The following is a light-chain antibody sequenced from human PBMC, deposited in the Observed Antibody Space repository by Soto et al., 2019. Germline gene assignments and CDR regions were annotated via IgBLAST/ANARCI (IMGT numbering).Light chain of an antibody. CDR2: GAS. V-gene: IGKV3-15*01. Sequence: IVLTQSTATLSLSPGERATLSCRASQSVSSYLAWYQQKPGQAPRPLIYGASTRATGIPARFSGSGSGTEFTLTISSLQSEDFAVYYCQQYNNWPPITFGQGTRLEVK. CDR3: QQYNNWPPIT. CDR1: QSVSSY. J-gene: IGKJ5*01.